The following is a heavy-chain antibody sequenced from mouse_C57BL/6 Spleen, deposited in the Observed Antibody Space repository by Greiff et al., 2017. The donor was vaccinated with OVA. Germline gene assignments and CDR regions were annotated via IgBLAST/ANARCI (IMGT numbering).Heavy chain of an antibody. V-gene: IGHV2-2*01. Sequence: VKLVESGPGLVQPSQSLSITCTVSGFSLTSYGVHWVRQSPGKGLEWLGVIWSGGSTDYNAAFISSLSISKDNSKSQVFFKMNSLQADDTAIYYCAREVGYSNSWFAYWGQGTLVTVSA. CDR3: AREVGYSNSWFAY. CDR1: GFSLTSYG. J-gene: IGHJ3*01. CDR2: IWSGGST. D-gene: IGHD2-5*01.